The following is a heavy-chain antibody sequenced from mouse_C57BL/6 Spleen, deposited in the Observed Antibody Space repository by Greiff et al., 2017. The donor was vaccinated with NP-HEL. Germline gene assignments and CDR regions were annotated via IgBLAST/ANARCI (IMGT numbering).Heavy chain of an antibody. Sequence: DVQLVESGGGLVQPGGSLKLSCAASGFTFSDYYMYWVRQTPEKRLEWVAYISNGGGSTYYPDTVKGRFTISRDNAKNTLYLQMSRLQSEDTAMYDCARHFLYYDYVGYAMDYWGQGTSVTVSS. CDR3: ARHFLYYDYVGYAMDY. V-gene: IGHV5-12*01. CDR2: ISNGGGST. CDR1: GFTFSDYY. D-gene: IGHD2-4*01. J-gene: IGHJ4*01.